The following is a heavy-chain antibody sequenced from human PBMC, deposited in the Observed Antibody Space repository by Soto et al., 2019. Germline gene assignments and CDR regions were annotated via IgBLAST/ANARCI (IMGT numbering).Heavy chain of an antibody. CDR3: TTLLPGRDIVVVVAATQDY. V-gene: IGHV3-15*01. CDR2: IKSKTDGGTT. CDR1: GFTFSNAW. J-gene: IGHJ4*02. D-gene: IGHD2-15*01. Sequence: GGSLRLSCAASGFTFSNAWMSWVRQAPGKGLEWVGRIKSKTDGGTTDYAAPVKGRFTISRDDSKNTLYLQMNSLKTEDTAVYYCTTLLPGRDIVVVVAATQDYWGQGTLVTVSS.